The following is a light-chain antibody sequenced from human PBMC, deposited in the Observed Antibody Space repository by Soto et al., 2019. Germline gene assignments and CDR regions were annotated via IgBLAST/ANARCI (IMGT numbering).Light chain of an antibody. V-gene: IGKV3-20*01. Sequence: EIVLTQSPDTLSLSPGERATLSCRASQSLSSAYLVWYQQKPGQAPRLLIYGVSSRATGIPDRFSGSGSGTDFTLTISRLEPEDFAVFYCQQYGSSLPWTFGQGTKVDIK. CDR1: QSLSSAY. CDR2: GVS. CDR3: QQYGSSLPWT. J-gene: IGKJ1*01.